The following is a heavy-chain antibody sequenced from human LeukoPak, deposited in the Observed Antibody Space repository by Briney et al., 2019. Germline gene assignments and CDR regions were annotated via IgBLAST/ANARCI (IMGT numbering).Heavy chain of an antibody. J-gene: IGHJ4*02. CDR2: IWYDGSNK. CDR3: ARGQLVPIVLMVYERSYFDY. D-gene: IGHD2-8*01. V-gene: IGHV3-33*01. Sequence: PGGSLRLSCAASGFTFSSYGMHWVRQAPGKGLEWVAVIWYDGSNKYYADSVKGRFTVSRDNSKNTLYLQMNSLRAGDTAVYYCARGQLVPIVLMVYERSYFDYWGQGTLVTVSS. CDR1: GFTFSSYG.